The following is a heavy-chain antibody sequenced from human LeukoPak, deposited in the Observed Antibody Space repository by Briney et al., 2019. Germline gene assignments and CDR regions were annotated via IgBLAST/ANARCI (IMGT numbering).Heavy chain of an antibody. V-gene: IGHV3-23*01. CDR2: ISGSGGST. CDR1: GFTFSSYA. Sequence: GGSLRLSCAASGFTFSSYAMSWVRPAPGKGLEWVSAISGSGGSTYYADSVKGRFTISRDNSKNTLYLQMNSLRAEDTAVYYCAKAPLYCSSTNCPALGYWGQGTLVTVSS. J-gene: IGHJ4*02. CDR3: AKAPLYCSSTNCPALGY. D-gene: IGHD2-2*01.